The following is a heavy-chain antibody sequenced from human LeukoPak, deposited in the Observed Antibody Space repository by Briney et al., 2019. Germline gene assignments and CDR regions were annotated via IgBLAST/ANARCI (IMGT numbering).Heavy chain of an antibody. Sequence: GASVKVSCKASGYTFTSYAMHWVRQAPGQRLEWMGWINAGNGNTKYSQKFQGRVTITRDTSASTAYIELSSLRSEDTAVYYCARGGETYYYDSSGYLRLDYWGQGTLVTVSS. D-gene: IGHD3-22*01. CDR1: GYTFTSYA. CDR2: INAGNGNT. V-gene: IGHV1-3*01. CDR3: ARGGETYYYDSSGYLRLDY. J-gene: IGHJ4*02.